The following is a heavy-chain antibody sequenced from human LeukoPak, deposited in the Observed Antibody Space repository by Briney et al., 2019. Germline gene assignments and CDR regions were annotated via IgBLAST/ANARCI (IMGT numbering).Heavy chain of an antibody. CDR2: ISAYNGNT. Sequence: ASVNVSCKASGYTFTSFGISWVRQAPGQGLEWMGWISAYNGNTNYAQKLQGRVTMTTDTSTSTAYMELRSLRSDDTAVYYCARDARPVYSGYGGWFDPWGQGTLVTVSS. CDR3: ARDARPVYSGYGGWFDP. D-gene: IGHD5-12*01. CDR1: GYTFTSFG. V-gene: IGHV1-18*01. J-gene: IGHJ5*02.